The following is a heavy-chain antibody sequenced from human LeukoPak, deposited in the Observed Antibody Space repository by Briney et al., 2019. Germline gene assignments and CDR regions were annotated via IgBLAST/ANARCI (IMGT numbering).Heavy chain of an antibody. CDR2: IYYSGST. CDR3: ARSRKYYYDSSGYQFDY. D-gene: IGHD3-22*01. Sequence: SETLSLTCTVSGGSISSYYWSWVRQPPGKGLEWIGYIYYSGSTNYNPSLKSRVTMSVDTSKNQFSLNLSSVTAADTAVYYCARSRKYYYDSSGYQFDYWGQGTLVTVSS. J-gene: IGHJ4*02. CDR1: GGSISSYY. V-gene: IGHV4-59*01.